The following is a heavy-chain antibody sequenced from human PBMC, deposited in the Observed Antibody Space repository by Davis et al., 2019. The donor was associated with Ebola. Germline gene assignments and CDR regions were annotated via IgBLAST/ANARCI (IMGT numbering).Heavy chain of an antibody. D-gene: IGHD1-26*01. CDR1: GFTFGDYY. CDR3: ARVLYSGSPHGTF. J-gene: IGHJ4*02. CDR2: ISRSGKTI. V-gene: IGHV3-11*04. Sequence: GESLKISCTASGFTFGDYYMTWIRQAPGKGRQWSAYISRSGKTIYYADSVKGRFTISRDNAKNSLYLQMNSLRAEDTAVYYCARVLYSGSPHGTFWGQGTLVTVSS.